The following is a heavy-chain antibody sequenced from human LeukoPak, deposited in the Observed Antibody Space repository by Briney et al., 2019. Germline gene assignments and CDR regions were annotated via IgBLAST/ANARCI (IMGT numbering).Heavy chain of an antibody. D-gene: IGHD1-26*01. CDR3: GRDPGGSHYYFDY. J-gene: IGHJ4*02. CDR1: GFTFSSYG. V-gene: IGHV1-46*01. Sequence: PGGSLRLSCAASGFTFSSYGMHWVRQAPGQGLEWMGIINPRGGSTNYAQKFQGRVTMTRDTSTSTVYMELSSLRSDDTAVYYCGRDPGGSHYYFDYWGQGTLVTVSS. CDR2: INPRGGST.